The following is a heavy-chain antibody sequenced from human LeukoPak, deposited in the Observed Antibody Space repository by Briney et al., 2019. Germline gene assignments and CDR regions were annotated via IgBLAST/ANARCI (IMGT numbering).Heavy chain of an antibody. D-gene: IGHD6-13*01. CDR3: ARAMGIAAAGPLNWFDP. CDR1: GGSISSSSYY. J-gene: IGHJ5*02. CDR2: IYYSGST. V-gene: IGHV4-61*05. Sequence: PSETLSLTCTVSGGSISSSSYYWGWIRQPPGKGLEWIGYIYYSGSTNYNPSLKSRVTISVDTSKNQFSLKLSSVTAADTAVYYCARAMGIAAAGPLNWFDPWGQGTLVTVSS.